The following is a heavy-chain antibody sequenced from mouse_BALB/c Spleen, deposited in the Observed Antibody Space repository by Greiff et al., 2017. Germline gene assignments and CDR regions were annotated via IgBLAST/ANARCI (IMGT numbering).Heavy chain of an antibody. CDR2: IDPETGGT. V-gene: IGHV1-15*01. Sequence: VQLVESGAELVRPGASVTLSCKASGYTFTDYEMHWVKQTPVHGLEWIGAIDPETGGTAYNQKFKGKATLTADKSSSTAYMELRSLTSEDSAVYYCTREEGKKIYYGFYWYFDVWGAGTTVTVSS. D-gene: IGHD2-1*01. J-gene: IGHJ1*01. CDR1: GYTFTDYE. CDR3: TREEGKKIYYGFYWYFDV.